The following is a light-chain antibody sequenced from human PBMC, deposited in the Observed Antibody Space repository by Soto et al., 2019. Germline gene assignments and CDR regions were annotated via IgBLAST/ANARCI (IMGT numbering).Light chain of an antibody. CDR1: QSISTS. CDR2: DAS. J-gene: IGKJ1*01. V-gene: IGKV3-11*01. Sequence: DIVLTQSPATLSLSPGETATLSCRASQSISTSLTWYQKKPGQAPRLLIYDASIRATGVPARFRGSGSGTEFTLTLDRLEPEDFAVYYCQQRTNWPPWTFGQGTKVEIK. CDR3: QQRTNWPPWT.